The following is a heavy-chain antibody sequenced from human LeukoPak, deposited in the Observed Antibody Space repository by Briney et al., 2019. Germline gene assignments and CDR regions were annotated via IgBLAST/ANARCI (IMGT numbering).Heavy chain of an antibody. V-gene: IGHV1-69*13. CDR3: ATDAPPSGLGRILGYCSSTSCSTMDV. CDR2: IIPIFGTA. CDR1: GGTFSSYA. D-gene: IGHD2-2*01. J-gene: IGHJ6*02. Sequence: ASVKVSCKASGGTFSSYAISWVRQAPGQGLEWMGGIIPIFGTANYAQKFQGRVTITADESTSTAYMELSSLRSEDTAVYYCATDAPPSGLGRILGYCSSTSCSTMDVWGQGTTVTVSS.